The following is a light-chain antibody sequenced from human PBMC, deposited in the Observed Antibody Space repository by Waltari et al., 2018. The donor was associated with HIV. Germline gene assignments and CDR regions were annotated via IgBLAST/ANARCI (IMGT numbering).Light chain of an antibody. CDR2: SNH. CDR3: AAWDDSLNGVV. CDR1: SSNIGRNP. Sequence: QSVLTQPPSASGTPGQRVTISCSGTSSNIGRNPVNWYQHLPGTAPKLLIYSNHQRPSGVPDRFSGSKSGTSASLAISGLQSEDEADYYCAAWDDSLNGVVFGGGTKLTVL. J-gene: IGLJ2*01. V-gene: IGLV1-44*01.